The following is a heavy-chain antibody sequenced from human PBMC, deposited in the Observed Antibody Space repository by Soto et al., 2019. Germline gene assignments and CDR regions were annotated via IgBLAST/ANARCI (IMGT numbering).Heavy chain of an antibody. J-gene: IGHJ3*02. CDR2: ISSSSSYI. D-gene: IGHD1-26*01. CDR3: ARDRGGSYGAFDI. Sequence: EVQLVESGGGLVKPGGSLRLSCAASGFTFSSYSMNWVRQAPGKGLEWVSSISSSSSYIYYADSVKGRFTISRDNAKNSLYLQMNSLRAEDTAVYYWARDRGGSYGAFDIWGQGTMVTVSS. V-gene: IGHV3-21*01. CDR1: GFTFSSYS.